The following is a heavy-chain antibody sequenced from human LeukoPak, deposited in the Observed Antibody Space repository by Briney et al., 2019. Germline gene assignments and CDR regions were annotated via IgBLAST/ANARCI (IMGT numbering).Heavy chain of an antibody. V-gene: IGHV3-21*01. CDR3: ARDGGSGWPIDY. CDR2: ISSSSSYI. D-gene: IGHD6-19*01. CDR1: GFTFSSYS. J-gene: IGHJ4*02. Sequence: GGSLRLSCAASGFTFSSYSMNWVRQAPGKGLEWVSSISSSSSYIYYADSVKGRFTISRDNAKNSLYLQMNSLRAEDTAVYYRARDGGSGWPIDYWGQGTLVTVSS.